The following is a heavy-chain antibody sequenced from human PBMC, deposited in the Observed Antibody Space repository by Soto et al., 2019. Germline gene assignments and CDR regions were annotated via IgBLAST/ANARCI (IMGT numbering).Heavy chain of an antibody. CDR1: GGSFSGYY. CDR2: INHSGST. Sequence: SETLSLTCAVYGGSFSGYYWSWIRQPPGKGLEWIGEINHSGSTNYNPSLKSRVTISVDTSKNQFSLKLSSVSAEDTALYYCAKESYNRRTDFDYWGQGTLVTVSS. J-gene: IGHJ4*02. V-gene: IGHV4-34*01. D-gene: IGHD3-10*01. CDR3: AKESYNRRTDFDY.